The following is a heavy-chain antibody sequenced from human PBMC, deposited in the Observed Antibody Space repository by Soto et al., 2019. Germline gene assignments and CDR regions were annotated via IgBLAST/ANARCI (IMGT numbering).Heavy chain of an antibody. CDR1: GGTFSSYA. V-gene: IGHV1-69*13. D-gene: IGHD4-17*01. J-gene: IGHJ6*02. CDR2: IIPIFGTA. Sequence: GASVKVSCKASGGTFSSYAISWVRQAPGQGLEWMGGIIPIFGTANYAQKFQGRVTITADESTSTAYMELSSLRSEDTAVYYCARSIHDYANYYYYGMDVWGQGTTVTVSS. CDR3: ARSIHDYANYYYYGMDV.